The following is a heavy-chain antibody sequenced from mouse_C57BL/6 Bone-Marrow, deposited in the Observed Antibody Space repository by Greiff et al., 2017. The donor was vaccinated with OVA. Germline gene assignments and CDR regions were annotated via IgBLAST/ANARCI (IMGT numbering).Heavy chain of an antibody. D-gene: IGHD2-4*01. CDR3: TTEGLRFNY. CDR2: IDPENGDT. Sequence: VQLQQSGAELVRPGASAKLSCTASGFNIKDDYMHWVKQRPEQGLEWIGWIDPENGDTEYASKFQGKATITADTSSNTAYLQLSSLTSEDTAVYYCTTEGLRFNYWGQGTSVTVSS. J-gene: IGHJ4*01. CDR1: GFNIKDDY. V-gene: IGHV14-4*01.